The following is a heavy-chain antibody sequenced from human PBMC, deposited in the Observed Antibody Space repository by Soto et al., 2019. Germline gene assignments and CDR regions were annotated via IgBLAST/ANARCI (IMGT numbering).Heavy chain of an antibody. Sequence: ASVKVSCKASGYAFSGYNMYWVRQAPGQGLEWMGWINPNTGGTHYAQKFQGRVTMTRDTSISTAYMELSGLRSDDTAMYYCAREKITLLTYWGQGTLVTVSS. CDR1: GYAFSGYN. J-gene: IGHJ4*02. CDR3: AREKITLLTY. V-gene: IGHV1-2*02. CDR2: INPNTGGT. D-gene: IGHD3-10*01.